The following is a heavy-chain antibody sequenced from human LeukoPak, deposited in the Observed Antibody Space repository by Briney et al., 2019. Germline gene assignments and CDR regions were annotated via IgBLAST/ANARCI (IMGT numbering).Heavy chain of an antibody. CDR1: GFALSSHW. CDR3: ARNNGMDV. V-gene: IGHV3-7*03. CDR2: VNRDGSET. J-gene: IGHJ6*02. Sequence: GGSLRLSCAASGFALSSHWMTWVRQVPGRGPEWVANVNRDGSETYCLDSVKGRFTISKDNAKNSLYLQMNSLRAEDTALYHCARNNGMDVWGQGTTVIVSS.